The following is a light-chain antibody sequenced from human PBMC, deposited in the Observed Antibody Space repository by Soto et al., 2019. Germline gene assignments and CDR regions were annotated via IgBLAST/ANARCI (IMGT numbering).Light chain of an antibody. Sequence: QPVLTQPRSVSGSPGQLVTISCTGTSSDVGSYNYVSWYQQHPGKAPKLMIYDVTKRPSGVPDRFSGSKSGNTASLTISGLQAEDEADYYCCSYVDSYTIVFGGGTKLTVL. CDR1: SSDVGSYNY. CDR2: DVT. CDR3: CSYVDSYTIV. J-gene: IGLJ2*01. V-gene: IGLV2-11*01.